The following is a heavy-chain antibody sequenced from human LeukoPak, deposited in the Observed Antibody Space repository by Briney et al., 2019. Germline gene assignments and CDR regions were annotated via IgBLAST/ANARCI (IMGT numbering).Heavy chain of an antibody. D-gene: IGHD6-6*01. CDR1: GGSISSGSYY. CDR3: ARDFEYSSSST. CDR2: IYASGST. Sequence: SQTLSLTCTVSGGSISSGSYYWSWIRQPAGKGLEWIGRIYASGSTNYNPSLKSRVTISVDTSKNQFSLKLSSVTAADTAVYYCARDFEYSSSSTWGQGTLVTVSS. V-gene: IGHV4-61*02. J-gene: IGHJ5*02.